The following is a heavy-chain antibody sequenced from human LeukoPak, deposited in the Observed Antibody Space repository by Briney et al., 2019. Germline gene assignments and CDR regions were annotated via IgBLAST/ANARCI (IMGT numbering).Heavy chain of an antibody. CDR3: ASPGIAAAGTKAFDI. J-gene: IGHJ3*02. Sequence: SQTLSLTCTVSGGSISSGGYYWSWIRQHPGKGLEWVGYIYYSGSTYYNPSLKSRVTISVDTSKNQFSLKLSSVTAADTAVYYCASPGIAAAGTKAFDIWGQGTMVTVSS. D-gene: IGHD6-13*01. V-gene: IGHV4-31*03. CDR1: GGSISSGGYY. CDR2: IYYSGST.